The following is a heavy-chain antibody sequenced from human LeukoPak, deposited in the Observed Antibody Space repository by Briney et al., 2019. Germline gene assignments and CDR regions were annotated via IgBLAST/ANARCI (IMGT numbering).Heavy chain of an antibody. D-gene: IGHD6-13*01. CDR3: ARDQRIAAAGTTRSYYYYYMDV. V-gene: IGHV3-53*01. J-gene: IGHJ6*03. CDR1: GFTFSSYA. CDR2: IYSGGST. Sequence: GGSLRLSCAPSGFTFSSYAMSWVRHAPGEGLEWVSVIYSGGSTYYADSVKGRFTISRDNSKNTLYLQMNSLRAEDTAVYYCARDQRIAAAGTTRSYYYYYMDVWGKGTTVTISS.